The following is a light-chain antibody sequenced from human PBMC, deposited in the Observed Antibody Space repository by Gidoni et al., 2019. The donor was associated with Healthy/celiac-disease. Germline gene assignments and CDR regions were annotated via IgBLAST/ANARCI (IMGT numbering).Light chain of an antibody. J-gene: IGKJ3*01. Sequence: EIVLTQSPATLSLSPGARATLSCRASQSVSSYLAWYQQKPGQAPRLLINDASNRATGIPARFSGSGSGTDFTLTISSLGPEDFAVYYCQQRSTPFTFGPGTKVDIK. CDR3: QQRSTPFT. V-gene: IGKV3-11*01. CDR2: DAS. CDR1: QSVSSY.